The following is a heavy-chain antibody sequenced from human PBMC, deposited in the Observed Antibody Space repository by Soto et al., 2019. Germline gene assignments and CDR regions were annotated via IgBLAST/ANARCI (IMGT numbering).Heavy chain of an antibody. D-gene: IGHD2-8*02. V-gene: IGHV3-13*01. J-gene: IGHJ3*02. Sequence: PGGSLRLSCAASGFAFSTYALHWVRRAPGKGLEWVSAIGTGGGTYYADFVMGRFTISRDNANKSFYLHMNSLIAEDMAAYYCAKASQTGGGGFEIYGQGTKATVSS. CDR2: IGTGGGT. CDR1: GFAFSTYA. CDR3: AKASQTGGGGFEI.